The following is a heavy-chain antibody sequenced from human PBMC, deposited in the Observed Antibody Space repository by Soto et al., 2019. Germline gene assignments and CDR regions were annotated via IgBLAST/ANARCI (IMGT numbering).Heavy chain of an antibody. CDR1: GFTFSSYG. Sequence: GGSLRLSCAASGFTFSSYGMHWVRQAPGKGLEWVAVISYDGSNKYYADSVKGRFTISRDNSKNTLYLQMNSLRAEDTAVYYCAKDQRFGELYYYYYGMDVWGQGTTVTVSS. D-gene: IGHD3-10*01. CDR3: AKDQRFGELYYYYYGMDV. V-gene: IGHV3-30*18. CDR2: ISYDGSNK. J-gene: IGHJ6*02.